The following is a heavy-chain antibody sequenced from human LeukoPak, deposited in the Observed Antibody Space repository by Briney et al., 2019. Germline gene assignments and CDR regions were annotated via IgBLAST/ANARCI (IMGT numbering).Heavy chain of an antibody. CDR1: GGSISSSSYY. J-gene: IGHJ3*02. V-gene: IGHV4-39*07. CDR3: AREGPLPRRAFDI. D-gene: IGHD1-14*01. Sequence: PSETLSLTCTVSGGSISSSSYYWGWIRQPPGKGLEWIGSIYYSGSTYYNPSLKSRVTISVDTSKNQFSLKLSSVTAADTAVYYCAREGPLPRRAFDIWGQGTMVTVSS. CDR2: IYYSGST.